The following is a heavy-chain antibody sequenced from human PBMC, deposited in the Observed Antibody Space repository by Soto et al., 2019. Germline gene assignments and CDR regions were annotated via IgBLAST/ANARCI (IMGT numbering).Heavy chain of an antibody. V-gene: IGHV4-4*02. CDR3: AHRPIVGAAI. D-gene: IGHD1-26*01. Sequence: QVQLQESGPGLVKPSGTLSLTFAVFGGSISNSNWWTWVRQPPGKGLDWIGEIFHSGSTNYNSSLMGRVTISVDKANNQFSLKLSSVTAADTAVYYCAHRPIVGAAIWGQGTLVTVS. J-gene: IGHJ4*02. CDR1: GGSISNSNW. CDR2: IFHSGST.